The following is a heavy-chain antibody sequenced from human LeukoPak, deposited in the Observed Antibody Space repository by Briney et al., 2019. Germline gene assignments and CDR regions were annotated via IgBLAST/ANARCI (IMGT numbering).Heavy chain of an antibody. V-gene: IGHV4-59*12. CDR1: GGSISSYY. Sequence: SETLSLTCTVSGGSISSYYWSWIRQPPGKGLEWIGYIYYSGSTYYNPSLKSRVTISVDTSKNQFSLKLSSVTAADTAVYYCARTYSNYEWHVDYWGQGTLVTVSS. J-gene: IGHJ4*02. CDR3: ARTYSNYEWHVDY. CDR2: IYYSGST. D-gene: IGHD4-11*01.